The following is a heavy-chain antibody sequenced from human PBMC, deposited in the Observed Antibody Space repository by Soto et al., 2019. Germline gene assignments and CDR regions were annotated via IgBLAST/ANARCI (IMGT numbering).Heavy chain of an antibody. D-gene: IGHD2-15*01. CDR2: IYWDDDK. J-gene: IGHJ4*02. CDR3: ARLVVAGITYYSDS. CDR1: GFSLSSSGAA. V-gene: IGHV2-5*02. Sequence: QITLKESGPTLVKPTQTLTLTCTFSGFSLSSSGAAVGWIRQPPGKALEWLTFIYWDDDKRYSPSLKSRLTISKDTSKNQVVLTLTNIDPVDTATYYFARLVVAGITYYSDSGGQGTLLTVSS.